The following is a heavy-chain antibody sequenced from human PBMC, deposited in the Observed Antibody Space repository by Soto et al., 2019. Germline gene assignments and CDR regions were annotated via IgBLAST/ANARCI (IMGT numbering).Heavy chain of an antibody. CDR2: IVPLFGTP. Sequence: QVQLVQSGAEVKKPGSSVKVSCKASGGTFSNYAISWVRQAPGQGLEWMGGIVPLFGTPNYAQGFQGRVTITADKSTNTAYMELSSLRSEDTAVYYCARADVDKPILHWGQGTRVTVSS. J-gene: IGHJ4*02. CDR3: ARADVDKPILH. CDR1: GGTFSNYA. V-gene: IGHV1-69*06. D-gene: IGHD5-18*01.